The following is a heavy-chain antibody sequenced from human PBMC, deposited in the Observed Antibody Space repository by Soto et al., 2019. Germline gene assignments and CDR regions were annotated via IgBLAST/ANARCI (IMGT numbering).Heavy chain of an antibody. Sequence: SETLSLTCTVSGGSISSSSYYWGWIRQPPGKGLEWIGSIFYSGTTYYNPSLKSRVTISVDTSKNQFSLKLNSMTAADTAVYYCARHNYGSGSTYFDYWGQGTLVTVSS. CDR2: IFYSGTT. CDR1: GGSISSSSYY. V-gene: IGHV4-39*01. CDR3: ARHNYGSGSTYFDY. D-gene: IGHD3-10*01. J-gene: IGHJ4*02.